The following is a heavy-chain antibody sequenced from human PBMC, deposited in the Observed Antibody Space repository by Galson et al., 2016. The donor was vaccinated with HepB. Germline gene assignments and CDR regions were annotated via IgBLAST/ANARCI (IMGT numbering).Heavy chain of an antibody. D-gene: IGHD2-2*01. V-gene: IGHV3-53*01. CDR2: IYSGGTT. J-gene: IGHJ4*02. Sequence: SLRLSCAASGFTVSTNYITWVRQPPGKGLEWVSLIYSGGTTYYEDSVKGRFTISRDNSKNTLYLQMNSLRVEDTAVYYCARGSSDIVLVPPAHYCFDHWGQGTLVTVSS. CDR1: GFTVSTNY. CDR3: ARGSSDIVLVPPAHYCFDH.